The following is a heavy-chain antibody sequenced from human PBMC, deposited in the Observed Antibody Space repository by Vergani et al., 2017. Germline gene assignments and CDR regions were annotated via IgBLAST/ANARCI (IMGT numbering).Heavy chain of an antibody. CDR2: INPSGAST. CDR3: ARVGSGSPPDY. V-gene: IGHV1-46*01. D-gene: IGHD1-26*01. CDR1: GYTLTSYY. J-gene: IGHJ4*02. Sequence: QVQLVQSGAEVKKPGASVKVSCKASGYTLTSYYMHWVRQAPGQGLEWMGIINPSGASTSYAQKFQGRVTMTRDTSTSTVYMELSSLRSEDTAVYYCARVGSGSPPDYWGQGTLVTVSS.